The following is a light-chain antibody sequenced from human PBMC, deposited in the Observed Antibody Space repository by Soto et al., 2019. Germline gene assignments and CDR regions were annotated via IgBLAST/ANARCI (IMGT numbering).Light chain of an antibody. V-gene: IGKV1-5*03. CDR1: QRISNL. CDR2: KAS. J-gene: IGKJ5*01. CDR3: QQYNSYPHT. Sequence: DIQMTQSPSTLSASVGDRVTITCRASQRISNLLAWYQQKPGRAPTLLIYKASTLETGVPSTFSGSGSGTEFTLTISSLQPDDFATYYCQQYNSYPHTFGQGTRLEIK.